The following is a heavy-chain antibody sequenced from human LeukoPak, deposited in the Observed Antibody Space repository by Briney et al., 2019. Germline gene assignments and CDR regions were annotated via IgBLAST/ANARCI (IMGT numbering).Heavy chain of an antibody. J-gene: IGHJ4*02. CDR1: GFTFSNYW. CDR2: IKKDGSDK. D-gene: IGHD3-16*02. V-gene: IGHV3-7*01. Sequence: GGSLRLSCAASGFTFSNYWMTWVRQAPGKGLEWVANIKKDGSDKYYVDSVKGRFTISRDNTKNSLYLQMNSMRAEDTAVYYCPSRSTGGDWGQGTLVTVSS. CDR3: PSRSTGGD.